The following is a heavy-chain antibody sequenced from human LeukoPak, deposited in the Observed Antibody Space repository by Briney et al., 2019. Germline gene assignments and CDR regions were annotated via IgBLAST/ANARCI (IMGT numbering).Heavy chain of an antibody. J-gene: IGHJ4*02. D-gene: IGHD3-22*01. CDR2: IYYSGST. CDR1: GGSISSGSYY. V-gene: IGHV4-61*01. CDR3: ARVNYDSSYYFDY. Sequence: SETLSLTCTVSGGSISSGSYYWSWIRQPPGKGLEWIGYIYYSGSTNYNPSLKSRVTISVDTSKNQFSLKLSSVTAADTAVYYCARVNYDSSYYFDYWGQGTLVSVSS.